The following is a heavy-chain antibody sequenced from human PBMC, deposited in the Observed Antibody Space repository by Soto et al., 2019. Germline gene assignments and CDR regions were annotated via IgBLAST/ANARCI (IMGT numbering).Heavy chain of an antibody. CDR1: GFAFFQYW. Sequence: EVQFVESGGDLVQPGGSLRLSCAASGFAFFQYWINCVRQSPGKGLEWVDIMNQDGSKRYYGASVMGRFTISRDNGKSSLYLQMNSLRDDDTAVYFCARDMGLSGYSSEFEYWGLGTRVTVTS. CDR2: MNQDGSKR. D-gene: IGHD5-12*01. J-gene: IGHJ4*02. CDR3: ARDMGLSGYSSEFEY. V-gene: IGHV3-7*01.